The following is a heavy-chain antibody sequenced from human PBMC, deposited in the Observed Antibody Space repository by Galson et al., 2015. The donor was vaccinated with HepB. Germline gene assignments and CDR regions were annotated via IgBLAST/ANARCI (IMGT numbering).Heavy chain of an antibody. CDR3: ARSGLGDIWFPFDY. CDR2: ISSSGKYI. D-gene: IGHD3-10*01. Sequence: SLRLSCAASGFTFSDYNINWVRQAPGKGLEWISYISSSGKYIYYADSVKGRFTFSRDSAQNSLYLEMNSLRVEDTAVYFCARSGLGDIWFPFDYWGLGARVTVTS. V-gene: IGHV3-21*04. CDR1: GFTFSDYN. J-gene: IGHJ4*02.